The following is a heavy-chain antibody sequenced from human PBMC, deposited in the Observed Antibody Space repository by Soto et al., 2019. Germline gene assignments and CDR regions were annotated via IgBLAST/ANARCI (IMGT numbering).Heavy chain of an antibody. D-gene: IGHD3-3*01. CDR2: IWYDGSNK. Sequence: QVQLVESGGGVVQPGRSLRLSCAASGFTFNSYGMHWVRQAPGKGLEWVAVIWYDGSNKYYVDSVKGRFTISRDNSKNTLYLQMNSLRAEDTAVYYCARDRPIFRYFDLWGRGTLVTVSS. J-gene: IGHJ2*01. CDR1: GFTFNSYG. CDR3: ARDRPIFRYFDL. V-gene: IGHV3-33*01.